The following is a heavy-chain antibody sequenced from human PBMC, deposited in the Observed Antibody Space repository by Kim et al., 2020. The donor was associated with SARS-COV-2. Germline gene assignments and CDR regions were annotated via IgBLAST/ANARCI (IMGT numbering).Heavy chain of an antibody. CDR1: GFTFDDYA. J-gene: IGHJ3*02. CDR2: ISWNSGSI. D-gene: IGHD3-10*01. V-gene: IGHV3-9*01. Sequence: GGSLRLSCAASGFTFDDYAMHWVRRAPGKGLEWVSGISWNSGSIGYADSVKGRFTISRDNAKNSLYLQMNSLRAEDTALYYCAKAQLWFGELLNAFDIWGQGTMVTISS. CDR3: AKAQLWFGELLNAFDI.